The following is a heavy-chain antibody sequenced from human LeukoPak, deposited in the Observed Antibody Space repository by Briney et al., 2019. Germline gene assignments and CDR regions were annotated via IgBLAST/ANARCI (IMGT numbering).Heavy chain of an antibody. Sequence: SQTLSLTCAISGDSVSGDSVAWNWIRQSPSRGLEWLGRTFYRSRWYYDYALSVKSRLTINPDTSRNQFSLQLKSVTPEDTAVYYCARDHSGVGSYFDYWGQGARVTVSS. CDR2: TFYRSRWYY. CDR1: GDSVSGDSVA. J-gene: IGHJ4*02. CDR3: ARDHSGVGSYFDY. V-gene: IGHV6-1*01. D-gene: IGHD6-19*01.